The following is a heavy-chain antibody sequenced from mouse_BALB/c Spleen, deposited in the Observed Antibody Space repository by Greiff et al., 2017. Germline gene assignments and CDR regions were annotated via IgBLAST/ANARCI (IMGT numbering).Heavy chain of an antibody. Sequence: EVQRVESGAELVKPGASVKLSCTASGFNIKDTYMHWVKQRPEQGLEWIGRIDPANGNTKYDPKFQGKATITADTSSNTAYLQLSSLTSEDTAVYYCARGVGDYWGQGTSVTVSS. V-gene: IGHV14-3*02. CDR1: GFNIKDTY. CDR2: IDPANGNT. J-gene: IGHJ4*01. CDR3: ARGVGDY. D-gene: IGHD1-1*01.